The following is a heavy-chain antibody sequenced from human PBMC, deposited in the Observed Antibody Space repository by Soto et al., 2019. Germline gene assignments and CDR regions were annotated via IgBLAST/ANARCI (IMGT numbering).Heavy chain of an antibody. CDR3: AVYGYGVSAADY. CDR2: INQDGSER. V-gene: IGHV3-7*03. CDR1: GLTFRNDW. Sequence: GGSLGLSCAGSGLTFRNDWLSWVRQAPGKGLEWVANINQDGSERYYVDSVRGRFTISRDNVENSLHLQLNSLRPEDTAVYYCAVYGYGVSAADYWGQGTLVTVSS. J-gene: IGHJ4*02. D-gene: IGHD4-17*01.